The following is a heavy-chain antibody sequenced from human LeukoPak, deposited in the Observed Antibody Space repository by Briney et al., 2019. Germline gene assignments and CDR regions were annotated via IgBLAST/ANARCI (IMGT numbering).Heavy chain of an antibody. CDR2: INPNSGGT. CDR1: GYTFTGYY. D-gene: IGHD2-2*01. Sequence: ASVKVSCKASGYTFTGYYMHWVGQAPGQGLEWMGWINPNSGGTNYAQKFQGRVTMTRDTSISTAYMELSRLRSDDTAVYYCAREHCSSTSCYYYYYGMDVWGQGTTVTVSS. J-gene: IGHJ6*02. CDR3: AREHCSSTSCYYYYYGMDV. V-gene: IGHV1-2*02.